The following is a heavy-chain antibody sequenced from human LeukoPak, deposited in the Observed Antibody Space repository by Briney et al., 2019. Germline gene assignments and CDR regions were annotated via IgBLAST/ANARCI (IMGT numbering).Heavy chain of an antibody. Sequence: GGSLRLSCAASGFTFSSYAMSWVRQAPGKGLEWVSAISGSGGSTYYTDSVKGRFTISRDNSKNTLYLQMNSLRAEDTAVYYCAKGWTGYHPPYYLDYWGQGTLVTVSS. CDR3: AKGWTGYHPPYYLDY. CDR2: ISGSGGST. J-gene: IGHJ4*02. CDR1: GFTFSSYA. D-gene: IGHD3/OR15-3a*01. V-gene: IGHV3-23*01.